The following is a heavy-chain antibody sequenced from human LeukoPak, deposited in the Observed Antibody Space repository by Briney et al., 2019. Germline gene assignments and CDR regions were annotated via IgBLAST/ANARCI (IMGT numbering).Heavy chain of an antibody. D-gene: IGHD5-18*01. CDR2: IYYSGST. J-gene: IGHJ3*02. CDR1: GGSISSYY. CDR3: AREGCSYGYRAFDI. V-gene: IGHV4-59*01. Sequence: PSETLSLTCTVSGGSISSYYWSWIRQPPGKGLEWIGYIYYSGSTNYNPSLKSRVTISVDTSKNQFSLKLSSVTAADTAVYYCAREGCSYGYRAFDIWGQGTMVTVSS.